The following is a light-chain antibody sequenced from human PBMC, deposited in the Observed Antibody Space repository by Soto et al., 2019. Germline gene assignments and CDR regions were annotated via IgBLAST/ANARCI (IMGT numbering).Light chain of an antibody. J-gene: IGLJ2*01. V-gene: IGLV2-14*03. Sequence: QSALTQPASVSGSPGQSITISCTGTSSDVGGYNYVSWYQQHPGKAPQLIIYDVANRPSGVSNRFSGSKSGNTASLTISGLQAEDEADYYCSSYTSSSTDVVFGGGTKVTVL. CDR2: DVA. CDR3: SSYTSSSTDVV. CDR1: SSDVGGYNY.